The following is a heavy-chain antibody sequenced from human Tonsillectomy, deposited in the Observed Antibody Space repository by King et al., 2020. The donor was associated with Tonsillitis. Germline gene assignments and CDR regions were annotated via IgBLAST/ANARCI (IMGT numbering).Heavy chain of an antibody. CDR1: GGTFSSYA. CDR3: AVGDDYVWGSYRYSGGY. CDR2: ISPIFGTP. V-gene: IGHV1-69*01. Sequence: VQLVQSGAEVKKPGSSVKVSCKASGGTFSSYAISWVRQAPGQGLEWMGGISPIFGTPNYAQKFQGRVTIIADGSTSTTYMELSSLRSEDTAVYYCAVGDDYVWGSYRYSGGYWGQGTLVIVSS. J-gene: IGHJ4*02. D-gene: IGHD3-16*02.